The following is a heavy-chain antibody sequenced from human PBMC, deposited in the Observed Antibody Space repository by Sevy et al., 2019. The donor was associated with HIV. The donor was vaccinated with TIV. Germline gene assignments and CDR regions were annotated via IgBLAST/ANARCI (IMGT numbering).Heavy chain of an antibody. J-gene: IGHJ4*02. Sequence: SENLSLTCTVSGDSISSTTTCWGWIRQSPGKGLEWIGSIYHSGHTYYNPSLKSRVAISVDTSKNRFSLKLTSVTAADTAVYYCTRHPCGGDCYTAPEALSEFDYWGQGTLVTVSS. CDR2: IYHSGHT. CDR3: TRHPCGGDCYTAPEALSEFDY. V-gene: IGHV4-39*01. CDR1: GDSISSTTTC. D-gene: IGHD2-21*02.